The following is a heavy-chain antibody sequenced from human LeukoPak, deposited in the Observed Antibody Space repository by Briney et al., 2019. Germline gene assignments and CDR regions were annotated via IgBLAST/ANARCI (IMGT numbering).Heavy chain of an antibody. D-gene: IGHD1-14*01. CDR1: GFTFSNYW. CDR3: AREGGPPGNYYMDV. V-gene: IGHV3-7*01. Sequence: GGSLRLSCAASGFTFSNYWMSWVRQAPGKGLEWVANIKQDGSEKHYVDSVKGRFTISTDNAKNSMDLQMNSLRAEDTAVYYCAREGGPPGNYYMDVWGKGTTVTVSS. J-gene: IGHJ6*03. CDR2: IKQDGSEK.